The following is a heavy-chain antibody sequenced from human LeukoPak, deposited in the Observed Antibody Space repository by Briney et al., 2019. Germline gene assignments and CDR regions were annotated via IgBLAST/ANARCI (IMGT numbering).Heavy chain of an antibody. CDR3: ARRKKNMVRDYSYYSGMDV. J-gene: IGHJ6*02. D-gene: IGHD3-10*01. V-gene: IGHV4-39*01. Sequence: SETLFLTCTVSGGSVSSSSYYWGWIRQPPGKGLAWLGSIYYSGSTYYNPSLKSRVTISVDTSKNQFSLKLSSVTAADTAVYYCARRKKNMVRDYSYYSGMDVWGQGTTVTVSS. CDR1: GGSVSSSSYY. CDR2: IYYSGST.